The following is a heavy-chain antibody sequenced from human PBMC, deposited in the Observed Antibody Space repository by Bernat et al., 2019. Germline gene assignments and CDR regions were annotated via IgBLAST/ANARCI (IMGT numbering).Heavy chain of an antibody. CDR3: ARAKRRNGKEGGVTNGGEKKNAFDI. Sequence: QVQLQQWGAGLLKPSETLSLTCAVYGGSFSGYYWSWIRQPPGKGLEWIGEINHSGSTNYNPSLKSRVTISVDTSKNQFSLKLSSVTAADTAVYYCARAKRRNGKEGGVTNGGEKKNAFDIWGQGTMVTVSS. V-gene: IGHV4-34*01. J-gene: IGHJ3*02. CDR2: INHSGST. CDR1: GGSFSGYY. D-gene: IGHD3-16*01.